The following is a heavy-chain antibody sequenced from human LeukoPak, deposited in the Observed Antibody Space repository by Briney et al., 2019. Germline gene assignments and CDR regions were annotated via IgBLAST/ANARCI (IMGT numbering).Heavy chain of an antibody. CDR3: ARGWYSSSSSYYYYYYYMDV. V-gene: IGHV3-74*01. D-gene: IGHD6-6*01. J-gene: IGHJ6*03. CDR1: GFTFSSYW. CDR2: INSDGSST. Sequence: GGSLRLSCAASGFTFSSYWMHWVRQAPGKGLVWVSRINSDGSSTSYADSVKGRFTISRDNAKNTLYLQMNSLRAEDTAVYYCARGWYSSSSSYYYYYYYMDVWGKGTTVTVSS.